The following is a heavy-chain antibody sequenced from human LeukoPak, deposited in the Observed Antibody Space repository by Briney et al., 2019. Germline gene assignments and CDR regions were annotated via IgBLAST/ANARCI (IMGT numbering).Heavy chain of an antibody. CDR1: GGSISSGDYY. J-gene: IGHJ4*02. D-gene: IGHD6-6*01. CDR3: AGAPIAARRPFDY. V-gene: IGHV4-30-4*08. CDR2: IYYSGST. Sequence: SQTLSLTCTVSGGSISSGDYYWSWIRQPPGKGLEWIGYIYYSGSTYYNPSLKSRVTISVDTSKNQFSLRLSSVTAADTAVYYCAGAPIAARRPFDYWGQGTLVTVSS.